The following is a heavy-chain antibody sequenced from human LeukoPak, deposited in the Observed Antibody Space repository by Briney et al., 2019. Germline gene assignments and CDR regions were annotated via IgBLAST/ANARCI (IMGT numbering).Heavy chain of an antibody. V-gene: IGHV3-21*01. J-gene: IGHJ4*02. CDR1: GFTFSSYS. CDR2: ISSSSSYI. CDR3: ARDGADFRVDDWAYCGGDCYSYYFDY. D-gene: IGHD2-21*02. Sequence: GGSLRLSCAASGFTFSSYSVNWVRQAPGKGLEWVSSISSSSSYIYYADSVKGRFTISRDNAKNSLYLQMNSLRAEDTAVYYCARDGADFRVDDWAYCGGDCYSYYFDYWGQGTLVTVSS.